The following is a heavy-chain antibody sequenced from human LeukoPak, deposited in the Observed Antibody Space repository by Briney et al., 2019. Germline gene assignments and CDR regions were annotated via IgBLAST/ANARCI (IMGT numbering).Heavy chain of an antibody. CDR2: IYYSGST. J-gene: IGHJ4*02. D-gene: IGHD2-15*01. CDR1: GGSMSSTSY. V-gene: IGHV4-39*01. Sequence: SQTPSLTCTVSGGSMSSTSYWGWIRQPPGKGLEWIGSIYYSGSTYHHPSLKSRATISVDTSNNLFSLKLTSVTAADTAVYYCARHEGMVAASFDYWGQGTLVTVSS. CDR3: ARHEGMVAASFDY.